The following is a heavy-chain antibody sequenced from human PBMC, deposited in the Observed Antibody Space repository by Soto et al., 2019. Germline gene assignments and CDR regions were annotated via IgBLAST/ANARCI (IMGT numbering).Heavy chain of an antibody. CDR2: INHSGST. V-gene: IGHV4-34*01. CDR3: ARGDLMNDY. CDR1: GGSFSGYY. J-gene: IGHJ4*02. Sequence: PSETLSLTCAVYGGSFSGYYWSWIRQPPGKGLEWIGEINHSGSTNYNPSLQSRVTISVDTSKNQFSLKLSSVTAADTAVYYCARGDLMNDYWGQGTLVTVSS. D-gene: IGHD3-16*01.